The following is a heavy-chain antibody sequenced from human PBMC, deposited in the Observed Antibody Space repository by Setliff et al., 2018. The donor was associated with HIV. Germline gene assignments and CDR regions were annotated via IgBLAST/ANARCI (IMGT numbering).Heavy chain of an antibody. J-gene: IGHJ4*02. CDR2: IYTSGP. Sequence: SETLSLTCTVSGDSISSGSNYWSWIRQPAGKGLEWIGRIYTSGPRYNPSLENRVTISVDTSKSQFFLLLSSVTAADTAVYYCARASSDIPGVDSNYFDDWGQGTLVTVSS. D-gene: IGHD2-2*01. CDR1: GDSISSGSNY. V-gene: IGHV4-61*02. CDR3: ARASSDIPGVDSNYFDD.